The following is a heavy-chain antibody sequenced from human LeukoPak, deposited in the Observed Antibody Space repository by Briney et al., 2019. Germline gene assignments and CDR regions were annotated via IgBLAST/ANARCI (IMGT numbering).Heavy chain of an antibody. D-gene: IGHD7-27*01. CDR2: THHSGNT. V-gene: IGHV4-59*02. CDR3: AKDLGKRTGDNVNYYYYMDV. J-gene: IGHJ6*03. Sequence: SETLSLTCIVSGDSVSGYYWNWIRQPPGKGLEWIGYTHHSGNTLYNPSLKSRATTSVDTSKNQFSLSLSSVTAADTAVYYCAKDLGKRTGDNVNYYYYMDVWGKGTTVTVSS. CDR1: GDSVSGYY.